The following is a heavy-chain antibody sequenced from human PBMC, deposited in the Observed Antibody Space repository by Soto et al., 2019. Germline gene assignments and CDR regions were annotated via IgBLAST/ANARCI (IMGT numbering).Heavy chain of an antibody. D-gene: IGHD5-12*01. CDR1: GYSFTSYW. V-gene: IGHV5-51*01. CDR3: ARLGRRDGYNYNYYYGMDV. J-gene: IGHJ6*02. CDR2: IYPVDSDT. Sequence: GESLKISCKGSGYSFTSYWIGWVRQMPGKGLEWMGIIYPVDSDTRYSPSFQGQVTISADKSISTAYLQWSSLKASDTAMYYCARLGRRDGYNYNYYYGMDVWGQGTTVTVSS.